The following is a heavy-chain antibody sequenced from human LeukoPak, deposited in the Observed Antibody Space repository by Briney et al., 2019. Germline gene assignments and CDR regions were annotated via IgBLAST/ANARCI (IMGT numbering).Heavy chain of an antibody. J-gene: IGHJ4*02. CDR1: GGSFSGYY. D-gene: IGHD6-13*01. V-gene: IGHV4-34*01. CDR3: ARGQVQQLVEAYFDY. Sequence: SETLSLTCGVYGGSFSGYYWSWIRQSPGKGLEWIGEINNSGNTNYNPSLKSRVTISVDTSKKHFSLNLSSVTAADTAVYYCARGQVQQLVEAYFDYWGQGTLVTVSS. CDR2: INNSGNT.